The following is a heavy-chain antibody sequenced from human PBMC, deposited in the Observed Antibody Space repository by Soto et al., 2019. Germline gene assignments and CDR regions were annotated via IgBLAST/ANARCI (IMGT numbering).Heavy chain of an antibody. CDR3: ARAPITIGTNGFDP. V-gene: IGHV4-34*01. Sequence: SETLSLTCAVYGGSFSGYYWSWIRQPPGKGLEWIGEINHSGSTNYNPSLKSRVTISVDTSKNQFSLKLSSVTAADTAVYYCARAPITIGTNGFDPWGQGTLVTVSS. D-gene: IGHD3-9*01. CDR2: INHSGST. CDR1: GGSFSGYY. J-gene: IGHJ5*02.